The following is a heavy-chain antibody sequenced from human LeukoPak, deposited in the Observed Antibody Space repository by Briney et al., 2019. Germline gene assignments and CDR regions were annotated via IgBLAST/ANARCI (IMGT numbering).Heavy chain of an antibody. CDR1: GFTVSSNY. J-gene: IGHJ6*02. V-gene: IGHV3-66*01. CDR3: AKDRSRSGSYSPGHYGYYGMDV. D-gene: IGHD3-10*01. Sequence: PGGSLRLSCAASGFTVSSNYMSWVRQAPGKGLEWVSVIYSGGSTYYADSVKGRFTISRDNSKNTLYLQMNSLRAEDTAVNYCAKDRSRSGSYSPGHYGYYGMDVWGQGTTVTVSS. CDR2: IYSGGST.